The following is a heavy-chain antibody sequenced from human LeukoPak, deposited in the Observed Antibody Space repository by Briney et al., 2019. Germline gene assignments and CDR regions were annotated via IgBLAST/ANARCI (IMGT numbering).Heavy chain of an antibody. CDR3: ARVRKKRVAGLDAFDI. CDR2: IKPDGSQI. Sequence: GGSLRLSCAASGFTFSSYWMTWVRQAPGKGLEWVANIKPDGSQIYYVDSVKGRFTISRDNAKNSLYLQMNSLRAEDTAVYYCARVRKKRVAGLDAFDIWGQGPMVTVSS. J-gene: IGHJ3*02. V-gene: IGHV3-7*01. CDR1: GFTFSSYW. D-gene: IGHD6-19*01.